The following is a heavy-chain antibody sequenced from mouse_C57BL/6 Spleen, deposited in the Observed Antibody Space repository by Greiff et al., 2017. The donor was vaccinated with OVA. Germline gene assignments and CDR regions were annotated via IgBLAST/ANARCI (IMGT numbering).Heavy chain of an antibody. J-gene: IGHJ2*01. Sequence: VQLQQSGAELVRPGASVTLSCKASGYTFTDHEMHWVKQTPVHGLEWIGAIDPETGGTAYNQKFKGKAILTADKSSSTAYMELRSLTSEDSAVYCCTLGDGYYDYWGQGTTLTVSS. CDR2: IDPETGGT. CDR1: GYTFTDHE. CDR3: TLGDGYYDY. V-gene: IGHV1-15*01. D-gene: IGHD2-3*01.